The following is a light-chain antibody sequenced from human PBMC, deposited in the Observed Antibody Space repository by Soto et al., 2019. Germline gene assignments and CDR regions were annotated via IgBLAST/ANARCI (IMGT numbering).Light chain of an antibody. CDR2: DVS. CDR1: SSDVGGYNY. Sequence: QSALTQPASVSGSPGQSITISCTGTSSDVGGYNYVSWYQQLPGKAPKLMIYDVSNRPLGVSNRFSGSKSGNTASLTISGLQAEDEADYYCSSYTSSSPFVFGTGTKLTVL. V-gene: IGLV2-14*01. J-gene: IGLJ1*01. CDR3: SSYTSSSPFV.